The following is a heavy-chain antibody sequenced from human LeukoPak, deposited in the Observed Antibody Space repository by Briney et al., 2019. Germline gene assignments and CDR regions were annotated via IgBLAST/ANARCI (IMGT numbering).Heavy chain of an antibody. CDR3: TRHSGSYPKDV. Sequence: KSGGSLRLSCAASGFTFSNAWMSWVRQAPGKGLEWVGRIKSKTDGGTTDYAAPVKGRFTISRDDSKNTAYLQMNSLKTEDTAVYYCTRHSGSYPKDVWGQGTMVTVSS. V-gene: IGHV3-15*01. CDR1: GFTFSNAW. J-gene: IGHJ3*01. CDR2: IKSKTDGGTT. D-gene: IGHD3-10*01.